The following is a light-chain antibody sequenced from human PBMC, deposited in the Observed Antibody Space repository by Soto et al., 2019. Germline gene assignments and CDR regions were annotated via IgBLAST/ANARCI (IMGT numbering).Light chain of an antibody. Sequence: DIQMTQSPSSLSASVGDRVTITCRASQGIRNDLGWYQQKPGKAPKRLIYAASSLQSGVPSRFSGSGSGRECPLTVSSPHAEDFPNYYCLHYNCHRRTFGQGTKVEIK. V-gene: IGKV1-17*01. J-gene: IGKJ1*01. CDR3: LHYNCHRRT. CDR2: AAS. CDR1: QGIRND.